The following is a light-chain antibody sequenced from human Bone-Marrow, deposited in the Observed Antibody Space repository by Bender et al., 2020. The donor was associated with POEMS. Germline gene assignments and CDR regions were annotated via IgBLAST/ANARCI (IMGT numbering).Light chain of an antibody. J-gene: IGLJ3*02. CDR3: CSYAGASSLL. CDR2: EGS. V-gene: IGLV2-23*01. Sequence: QSALTQPASVSGSPGQSITISCTGTSSDIGTYKLVSWYQQHPGKAPHLIIYEGSERPSGVSDRFSGSRSGNTASLTIADLQAEDEADYLCCSYAGASSLLFGGGTKLTVL. CDR1: SSDIGTYKL.